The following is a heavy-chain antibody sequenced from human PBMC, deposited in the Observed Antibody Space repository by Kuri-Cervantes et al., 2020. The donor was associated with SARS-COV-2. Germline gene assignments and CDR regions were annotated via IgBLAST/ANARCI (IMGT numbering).Heavy chain of an antibody. CDR2: INPNSGGT. CDR3: ARDFSGVYDITGERDAFDV. CDR1: GYTFNDYH. D-gene: IGHD2-8*01. V-gene: IGHV1-2*02. J-gene: IGHJ3*01. Sequence: ASVKVSCKASGYTFNDYHMHWVRQAPGQGLEWMGWINPNSGGTNYAQKFQGRVTMTGDTSISTAYMQLSRLRSDDTALYYCARDFSGVYDITGERDAFDVWGQGTMVTV.